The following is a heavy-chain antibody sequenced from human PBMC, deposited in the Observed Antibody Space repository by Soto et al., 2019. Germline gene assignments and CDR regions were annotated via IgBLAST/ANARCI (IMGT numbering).Heavy chain of an antibody. V-gene: IGHV4-31*03. D-gene: IGHD2-8*01. CDR2: IYYSGST. Sequence: QVQLQESGPGLVKPSQTLSLTCTVSGGSISSGGYYWSWIRQHPGKGLEWIGYIYYSGSTYYNPSLKSRFTISVDTSKNQFSLKLSSVTAADTAVYYCARGVKESRRTYYYYYGMDVWGQGTTVTVSS. J-gene: IGHJ6*02. CDR3: ARGVKESRRTYYYYYGMDV. CDR1: GGSISSGGYY.